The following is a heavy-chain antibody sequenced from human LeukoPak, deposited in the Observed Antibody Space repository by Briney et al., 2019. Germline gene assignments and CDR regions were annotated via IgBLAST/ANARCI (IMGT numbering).Heavy chain of an antibody. J-gene: IGHJ4*02. Sequence: WETLSLTCTVSGGSISSYYWSWIRQPPGKGLEWIGYIYYSGSTNYNPSLKSRVTISVDTSKNQFSLKLSSVTAADTAVYYCARRPAVAGPYYFDYWGQGTLVTVSS. D-gene: IGHD6-19*01. CDR3: ARRPAVAGPYYFDY. CDR2: IYYSGST. V-gene: IGHV4-59*08. CDR1: GGSISSYY.